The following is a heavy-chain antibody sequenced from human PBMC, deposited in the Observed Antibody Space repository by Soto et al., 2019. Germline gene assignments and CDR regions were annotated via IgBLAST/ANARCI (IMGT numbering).Heavy chain of an antibody. CDR1: GDSISGINW. CDR2: AYHTGTT. J-gene: IGHJ5*01. D-gene: IGHD2-2*02. CDR3: ARSPGFFAISLLDP. Sequence: QVRLQESGPGLVKPSGTLSLTCDVSGDSISGINWWIWVRQPPGKGLQWIGEAYHTGTTNYNPSLKSPVTNSVEKSQNHFSLNVTSGAAADTAVNYFARSPGFFAISLLDPWGQGALVTVSS. V-gene: IGHV4-4*02.